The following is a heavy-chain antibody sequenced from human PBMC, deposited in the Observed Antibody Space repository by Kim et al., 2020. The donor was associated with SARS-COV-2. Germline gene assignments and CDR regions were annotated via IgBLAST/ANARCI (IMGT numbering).Heavy chain of an antibody. CDR3: ARDSSSWTIDHDHYYGMDV. D-gene: IGHD6-13*01. CDR1: GFTVSSNY. Sequence: GGSLRLSCAASGFTVSSNYMSWVRQAPGKGLEWVSVIYSGGSTYYADSVKGRFTISRDNSKNTLYLQMNSLRAEDTAVYYCARDSSSWTIDHDHYYGMDVWGQGTTVTVSS. CDR2: IYSGGST. V-gene: IGHV3-53*01. J-gene: IGHJ6*02.